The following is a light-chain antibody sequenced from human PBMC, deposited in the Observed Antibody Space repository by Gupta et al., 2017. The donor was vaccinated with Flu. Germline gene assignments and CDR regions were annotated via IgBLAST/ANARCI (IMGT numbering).Light chain of an antibody. CDR3: CSSEGGRNHVV. CDR2: YVT. J-gene: IGLJ2*01. CDR1: SSDVGNYNL. V-gene: IGLV2-23*02. Sequence: QSALTQPASVSGSPGQSITISCTGTSSDVGNYNLVSWYQQYPGKAPKLMMDYVTKRPSGVSNRFLCSTSGNKASPQTYGLQGDDEADDYWCSSEGGRNHVVVGGGTKLTVL.